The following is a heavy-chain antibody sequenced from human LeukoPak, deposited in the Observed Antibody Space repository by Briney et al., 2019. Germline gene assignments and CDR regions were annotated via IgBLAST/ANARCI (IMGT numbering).Heavy chain of an antibody. CDR3: ARNRVIDIVVVPAAIRKGYDP. J-gene: IGHJ5*02. CDR1: GYTFTSYG. CDR2: ISAYNGNT. V-gene: IGHV1-18*01. D-gene: IGHD2-2*02. Sequence: EASVKVSCKASGYTFTSYGISWVRQAPGQGLEWMGWISAYNGNTNYAQKLQGRVTMTTDISTSTAYMELRSLRSDDTAVYYCARNRVIDIVVVPAAIRKGYDPWGQGTLVTVSS.